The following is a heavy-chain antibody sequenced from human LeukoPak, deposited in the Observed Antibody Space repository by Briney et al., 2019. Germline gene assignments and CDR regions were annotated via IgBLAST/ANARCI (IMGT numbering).Heavy chain of an antibody. CDR1: GFTFSSYW. J-gene: IGHJ4*02. CDR3: ARDRYYYDTTSIIDY. D-gene: IGHD3-22*01. V-gene: IGHV4-38-2*02. Sequence: GSLRLSCAASGFTFSSYWMSWVRQAPGKGLEWIGSMYDSGSIYYNPSLKSRVTMSVDSSKNQFSLKLSSVTAADTAVYYCARDRYYYDTTSIIDYWGQGTLVTVSS. CDR2: MYDSGSI.